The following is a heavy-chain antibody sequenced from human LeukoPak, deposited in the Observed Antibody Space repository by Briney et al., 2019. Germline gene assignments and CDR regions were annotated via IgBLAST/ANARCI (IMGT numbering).Heavy chain of an antibody. CDR1: GFTFSSYW. V-gene: IGHV3-7*01. Sequence: LTGGSLRLSCAASGFTFSSYWMSWVRQAPGKGLEWVANIKQDGSEKYYVDSVKGRFTISRDNAKNSLYLQMNSLRAEDTAVYYCARASYDSSGYYYAGFPGAWPDYWGQGTLVTVSS. J-gene: IGHJ4*02. CDR3: ARASYDSSGYYYAGFPGAWPDY. D-gene: IGHD3-22*01. CDR2: IKQDGSEK.